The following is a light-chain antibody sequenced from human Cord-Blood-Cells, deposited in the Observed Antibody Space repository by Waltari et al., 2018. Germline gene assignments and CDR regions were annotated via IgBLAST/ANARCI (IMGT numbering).Light chain of an antibody. CDR2: AAS. CDR1: QSISNY. CDR3: QQSYSTPLT. J-gene: IGKJ4*01. V-gene: IGKV1-39*01. Sequence: DIQMTQSPSSLSASVGDRVTITCRAIQSISNYLNWYKQKPGKAPKLLIYAASSLQSGVPSRFSGSGSGTDFTLTISSLQPEDFATYYCQQSYSTPLTFGGGTKVEIK.